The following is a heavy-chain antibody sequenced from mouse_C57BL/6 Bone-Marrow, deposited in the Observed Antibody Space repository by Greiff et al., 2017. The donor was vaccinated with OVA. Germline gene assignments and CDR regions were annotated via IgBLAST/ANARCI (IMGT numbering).Heavy chain of an antibody. V-gene: IGHV5-15*01. CDR1: GFTFSDYG. J-gene: IGHJ3*01. CDR2: FCNLAYSI. D-gene: IGHD1-1*01. CDR3: ACPYYYGSSCSWFAY. Sequence: DVKLVESGGGLVQPGGSLKLSCAASGFTFSDYGMAWVRQAPRKGPEWVAFFCNLAYSIYYADTVTGRFTISRENDKNTLYLEMSSLRSEDTAMYYCACPYYYGSSCSWFAYWGQGTLVAVSA.